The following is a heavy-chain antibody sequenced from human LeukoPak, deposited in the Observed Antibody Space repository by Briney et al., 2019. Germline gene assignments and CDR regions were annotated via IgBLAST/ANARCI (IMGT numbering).Heavy chain of an antibody. J-gene: IGHJ4*02. CDR3: AKKDSNGYYSPFDH. V-gene: IGHV3-23*01. CDR1: GFTFSCYA. CDR2: ISYSGAST. Sequence: GGSLRLSCAASGFTFSCYAMSWVRQAPGKGLEWVSAISYSGASTYYADSVKGRFTISRYNSKNTLYLQMNTLRAEDTAVYYCAKKDSNGYYSPFDHWGQGTLVTVSS. D-gene: IGHD3-22*01.